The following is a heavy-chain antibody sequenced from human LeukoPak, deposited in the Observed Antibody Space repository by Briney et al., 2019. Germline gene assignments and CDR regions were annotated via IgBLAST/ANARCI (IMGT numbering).Heavy chain of an antibody. CDR3: ARESRRFGVVTNWFDP. D-gene: IGHD3-3*01. Sequence: ASVKVSCKTSGYTFTNFGVGWVRQAPGQGLEWMGWISAYNGVTNYAQQLQGRVTMTTDTSTSTAYMELRSLRSDDTAVYYCARESRRFGVVTNWFDPWGQGTLVTVSS. CDR2: ISAYNGVT. J-gene: IGHJ5*02. CDR1: GYTFTNFG. V-gene: IGHV1-18*01.